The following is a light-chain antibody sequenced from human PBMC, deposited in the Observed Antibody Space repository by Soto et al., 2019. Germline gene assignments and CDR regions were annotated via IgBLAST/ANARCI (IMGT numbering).Light chain of an antibody. V-gene: IGLV2-8*01. CDR1: SSYVGGYTY. CDR3: ISYAGSNNPA. J-gene: IGLJ2*01. Sequence: QSALTQPPSASGSPGQSVAISCSGTSSYVGGYTYVSWYQQHPGKAPKLMIYDVNKRPSGVPDRFSGSKSGNTASLTVSGLQAEDEADYYCISYAGSNNPAFGGGTNLTVL. CDR2: DVN.